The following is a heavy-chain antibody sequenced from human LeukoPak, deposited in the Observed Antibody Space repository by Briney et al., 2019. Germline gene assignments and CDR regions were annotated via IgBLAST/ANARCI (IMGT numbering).Heavy chain of an antibody. Sequence: ASVKVSCKASGYTFTSYGISWVRQAPGQGLEWMGWISAYNGNTNYAQKLQGRVTMTTDTSTSTAYMELRSLRSDDTAVYYCARDQPGWSSSWYAFDYWGQGTLVTVSS. CDR3: ARDQPGWSSSWYAFDY. V-gene: IGHV1-18*01. J-gene: IGHJ4*02. CDR2: ISAYNGNT. CDR1: GYTFTSYG. D-gene: IGHD6-13*01.